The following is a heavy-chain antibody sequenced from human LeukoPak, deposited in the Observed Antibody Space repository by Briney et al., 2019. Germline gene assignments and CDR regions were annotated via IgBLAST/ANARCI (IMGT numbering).Heavy chain of an antibody. Sequence: ASVKVSCKASGYPFSAHFLNWVRQAPGQGLEWMGNIDATTGNPRYAQDFTGRFVFSLDTSVSTAYLQITSLKADDTAAYYCVRGTPTPGMDYWGQGTQVTVSS. CDR1: GYPFSAHF. J-gene: IGHJ4*02. V-gene: IGHV7-4-1*02. D-gene: IGHD3-10*01. CDR3: VRGTPTPGMDY. CDR2: IDATTGNP.